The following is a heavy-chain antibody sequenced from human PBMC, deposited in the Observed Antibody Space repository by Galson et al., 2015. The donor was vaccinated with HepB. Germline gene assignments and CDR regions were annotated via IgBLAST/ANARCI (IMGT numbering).Heavy chain of an antibody. V-gene: IGHV1-69*13. J-gene: IGHJ4*02. D-gene: IGHD3-10*01. CDR2: IIPIFGTA. Sequence: SVKVSCKASGGTFSSYAISWVRQAPGQGLEWMGGIIPIFGTASYAQKFQGRVTITADESTSTAYMELSSLRSEDTAVYYCAGDGPANYYGSGSYLDYWGQGTLVTVSS. CDR3: AGDGPANYYGSGSYLDY. CDR1: GGTFSSYA.